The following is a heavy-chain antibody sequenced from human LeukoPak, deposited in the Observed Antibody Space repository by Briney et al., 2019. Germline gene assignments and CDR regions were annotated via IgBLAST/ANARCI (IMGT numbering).Heavy chain of an antibody. J-gene: IGHJ6*03. Sequence: PSQTLSLTCTVSGGSISSGSYYWSWIGQPAGKGLEWIGRIYTSGSTNYNPSLKSRVTISVDTSKNQFSLKLSSVTAADTAVYYCARDKTSSWYGYYYYYMDVWGKGTTVTISS. D-gene: IGHD6-13*01. V-gene: IGHV4-61*02. CDR3: ARDKTSSWYGYYYYYMDV. CDR1: GGSISSGSYY. CDR2: IYTSGST.